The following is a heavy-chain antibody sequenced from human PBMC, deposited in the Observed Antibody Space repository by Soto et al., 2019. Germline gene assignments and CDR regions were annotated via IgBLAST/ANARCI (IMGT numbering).Heavy chain of an antibody. CDR2: INHRGSL. D-gene: IGHD3-10*01. CDR1: GGSMTSGDQY. CDR3: ARELPKRKGRNMYV. J-gene: IGHJ6*02. V-gene: IGHV4-31*03. Sequence: PSETLSLTCTVTGGSMTSGDQYWTWIRHRPGEGLEWFGYINHRGSLYYNPSLKSRVSMSVDTSKNQFSLNLSSVTAADTAVYYCARELPKRKGRNMYVWGQETRVTVSS.